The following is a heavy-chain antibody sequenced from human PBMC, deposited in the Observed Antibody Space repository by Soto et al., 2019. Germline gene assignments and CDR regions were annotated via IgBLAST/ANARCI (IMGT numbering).Heavy chain of an antibody. CDR2: ISAYNGNT. Sequence: QVQLVQSGAEVKKPGASVKVSCKASGYTFTSYGISWVRQAPGQGLEWMGWISAYNGNTNYAQKLQGRVTMTTDTSTSTDYMEMRRLRSDDTAVYYCARSDYYDSSGLPFDYWGQGTLVTVSS. V-gene: IGHV1-18*01. D-gene: IGHD3-22*01. CDR1: GYTFTSYG. J-gene: IGHJ4*02. CDR3: ARSDYYDSSGLPFDY.